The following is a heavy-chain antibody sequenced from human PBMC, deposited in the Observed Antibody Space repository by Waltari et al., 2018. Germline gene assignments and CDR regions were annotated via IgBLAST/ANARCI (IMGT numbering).Heavy chain of an antibody. Sequence: QVQLQESGPGLVKPSQTLSLTCTVSGGSISSGSYYWSWIRHHPGKGLEWIGVIEYSGNTYYNPSLTSLVTISVDTSKNQFSLNRSSVTAADTAVYYCARSVWGSASYDFDYWGQGALVTVSS. V-gene: IGHV4-31*01. J-gene: IGHJ4*02. D-gene: IGHD3-22*01. CDR2: IEYSGNT. CDR1: GGSISSGSYY. CDR3: ARSVWGSASYDFDY.